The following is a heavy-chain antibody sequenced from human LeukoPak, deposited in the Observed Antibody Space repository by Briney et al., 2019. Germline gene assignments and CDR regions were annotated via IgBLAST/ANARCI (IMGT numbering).Heavy chain of an antibody. CDR1: GGSFSGDY. Sequence: SETLSVTCAVSGGSFSGDYWCWIRQPLGTGLEWVGEINQSGSTNYKPSLKSRVTISVDTSKNQFSLKLSSVTAADTAVYYCAIHIVVLPAAKKKNWFDPWGQGTLVIVSS. CDR3: AIHIVVLPAAKKKNWFDP. V-gene: IGHV4-34*01. D-gene: IGHD2-2*01. CDR2: INQSGST. J-gene: IGHJ5*02.